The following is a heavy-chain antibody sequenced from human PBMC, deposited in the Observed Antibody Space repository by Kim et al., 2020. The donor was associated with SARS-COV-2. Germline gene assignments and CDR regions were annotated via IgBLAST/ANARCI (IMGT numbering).Heavy chain of an antibody. J-gene: IGHJ5*02. Sequence: SETLSLTCAVYGGSFSGYYWSWIRQPPGKGLEWIGEINHSGSTNYNPSLKSRVTISVDTSKNQFSLKLSSVTAADTAVYYCARGHLSSSWYRSWFDPWGQGTLVTVSS. V-gene: IGHV4-34*01. CDR3: ARGHLSSSWYRSWFDP. CDR2: INHSGST. CDR1: GGSFSGYY. D-gene: IGHD6-13*01.